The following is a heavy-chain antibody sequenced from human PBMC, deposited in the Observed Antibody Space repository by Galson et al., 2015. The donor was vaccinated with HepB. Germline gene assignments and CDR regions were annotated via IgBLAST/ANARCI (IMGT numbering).Heavy chain of an antibody. CDR3: ARDSHGGFYSPWYYFDY. V-gene: IGHV3-33*01. CDR1: GFTFSGYA. Sequence: SLRLSCAASGFTFSGYAMHWVRQAPGKGLEWLAVIWHDGSEKYYADSVKGRFTISRDNSKNTFYVQMNSLRAEDTAVYFCARDSHGGFYSPWYYFDYWGQGTLVLVSS. J-gene: IGHJ4*02. D-gene: IGHD3-3*01. CDR2: IWHDGSEK.